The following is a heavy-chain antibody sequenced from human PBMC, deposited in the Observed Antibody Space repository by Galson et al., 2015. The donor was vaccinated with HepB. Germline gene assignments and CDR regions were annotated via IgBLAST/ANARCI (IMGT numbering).Heavy chain of an antibody. J-gene: IGHJ4*02. D-gene: IGHD5-24*01. CDR1: GFSFSTYC. CDR3: ARVVDVATMID. CDR2: INTDGSIT. Sequence: SLRLSCAASGFSFSTYCMHWVRQAPGKGLVWVSHINTDGSITTYADSMKGRFTISRDNAKNTLFLQMNSLRAEDTAVYYCARVVDVATMIDWGQGTLVTVSS. V-gene: IGHV3-74*01.